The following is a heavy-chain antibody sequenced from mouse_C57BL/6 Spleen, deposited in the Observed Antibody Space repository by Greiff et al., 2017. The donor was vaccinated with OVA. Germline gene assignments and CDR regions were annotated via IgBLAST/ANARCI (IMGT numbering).Heavy chain of an antibody. CDR2: ISSGGDYI. J-gene: IGHJ2*01. D-gene: IGHD3-1*01. Sequence: EVKVVESGEGLVKPGGSLKLSCAASGFTFSSYAMSWVRQTPEKRLEWVAYISSGGDYIYYADTVKGRFTISRDNARNTLYLQMSSLKSEDTAMYYCTRGPYLGDYWGQGTTLTVSS. CDR1: GFTFSSYA. V-gene: IGHV5-9-1*02. CDR3: TRGPYLGDY.